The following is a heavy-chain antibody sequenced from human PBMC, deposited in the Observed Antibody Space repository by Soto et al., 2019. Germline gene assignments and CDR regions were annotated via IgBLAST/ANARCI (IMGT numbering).Heavy chain of an antibody. Sequence: QVQLVQSGAELKKPGSSVNVSCAASGGTFKTYTINWVRQAPGQGLEWIGQIIPMYDSANYAQRFQGRVTISADKSTNIAYMELSGLRSEETAVYYCATWRTYSGSYCFDYWGQGTLVSVSS. CDR1: GGTFKTYT. CDR2: IIPMYDSA. J-gene: IGHJ4*02. D-gene: IGHD1-26*01. V-gene: IGHV1-69*06. CDR3: ATWRTYSGSYCFDY.